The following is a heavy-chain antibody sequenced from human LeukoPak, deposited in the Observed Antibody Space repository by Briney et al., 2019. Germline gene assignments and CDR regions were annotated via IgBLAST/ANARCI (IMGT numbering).Heavy chain of an antibody. J-gene: IGHJ4*02. V-gene: IGHV4-39*07. CDR1: GGSISNSNYY. CDR2: IHYSGPT. CDR3: AREGTSRPFDY. Sequence: SETLSLTCTVSGGSISNSNYYWGWIRQPPGKGLEWIGGIHYSGPTYYNPSLKSRVTISVDTSKNQFSLKLSSVTAADTAVYYCAREGTSRPFDYWGQGTLVTVSS. D-gene: IGHD2-2*01.